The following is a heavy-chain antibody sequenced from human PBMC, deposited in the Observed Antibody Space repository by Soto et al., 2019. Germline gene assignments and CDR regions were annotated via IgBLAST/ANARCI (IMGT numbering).Heavy chain of an antibody. J-gene: IGHJ6*02. V-gene: IGHV4-4*02. Sequence: SETLSLTCAGTGGSTSSSNLWRWVRQAPGKGLEWIGEIYHSGSTNYNPSLKSRVTISVDKSKNQFSLKLSSVTAADTAVYYCARICSGSYYYYYGMDVWGQGTTVTVSS. CDR3: ARICSGSYYYYYGMDV. CDR2: IYHSGST. CDR1: GGSTSSSNL. D-gene: IGHD1-26*01.